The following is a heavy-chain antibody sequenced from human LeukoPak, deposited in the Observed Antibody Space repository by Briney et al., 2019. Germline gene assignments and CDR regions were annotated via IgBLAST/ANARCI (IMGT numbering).Heavy chain of an antibody. CDR2: ISGGGGST. CDR1: GFTFSSYA. J-gene: IGHJ4*02. CDR3: ARGYCSGGSCYPFDY. Sequence: GGSLRLSCAASGFTFSSYAMSWVRQAPGKGLEWVSAISGGGGSTYYADSVKGRFTISRDNSKNTLYLQMNSLRAEDTAVYYCARGYCSGGSCYPFDYWGQGTLVTVSS. V-gene: IGHV3-23*01. D-gene: IGHD2-15*01.